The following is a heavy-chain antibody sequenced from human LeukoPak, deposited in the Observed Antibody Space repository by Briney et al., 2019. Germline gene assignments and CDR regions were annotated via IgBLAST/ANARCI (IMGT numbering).Heavy chain of an antibody. CDR1: GYTFTSYG. Sequence: GASVKVSCKASGYTFTSYGISWVRQAPGQGLEWMGWISAYNGNTNYAQKLQGRVTMTTDTSTSTAYMELRSLRSDDTAVYYCARDRSPHIVVVTASDYWGQGTLVTVSS. D-gene: IGHD2-21*02. V-gene: IGHV1-18*01. J-gene: IGHJ4*02. CDR2: ISAYNGNT. CDR3: ARDRSPHIVVVTASDY.